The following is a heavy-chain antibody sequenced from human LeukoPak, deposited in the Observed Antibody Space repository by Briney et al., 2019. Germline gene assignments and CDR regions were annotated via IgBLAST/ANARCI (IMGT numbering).Heavy chain of an antibody. D-gene: IGHD2-2*01. CDR2: ISPSSSYI. V-gene: IGHV3-21*01. Sequence: PGGALRLSCAASGFSFSGYSINWVRQAPGKGLEWVSSISPSSSYIYYADSVKGRFTISRDNAKNSLYLQMNSLRAEDTAVYYCARGRGCSSMSCYLDYWGQGTLVTVSS. CDR3: ARGRGCSSMSCYLDY. J-gene: IGHJ4*02. CDR1: GFSFSGYS.